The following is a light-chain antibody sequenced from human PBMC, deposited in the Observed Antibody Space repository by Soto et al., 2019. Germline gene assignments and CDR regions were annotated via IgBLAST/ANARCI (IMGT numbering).Light chain of an antibody. V-gene: IGLV2-14*01. Sequence: SALTQPASGSGSPGQSIAISCPGTSSYVGGYSYVSWYQQQPGKAPKLVISAVSNRPSEVSDRFSGAKSGNSASLTVAGLQTEDKADYYCASYTTSSTYVVGTGTKVTVL. CDR1: SSYVGGYSY. CDR2: AVS. CDR3: ASYTTSSTYV. J-gene: IGLJ1*01.